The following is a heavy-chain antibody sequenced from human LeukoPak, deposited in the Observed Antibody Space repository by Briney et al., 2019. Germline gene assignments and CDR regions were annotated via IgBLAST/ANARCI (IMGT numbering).Heavy chain of an antibody. J-gene: IGHJ5*02. Sequence: AGGSLRLSCAASGFTFSNYWMSWVRQAPGKGLEWVANIKQDGSEKYYVDSVKGRFTISRNNAKNSLYLQMNSLRAEDTAVYYCVRDTMTGGVGPWGQGTLVTVSS. V-gene: IGHV3-7*01. CDR1: GFTFSNYW. CDR3: VRDTMTGGVGP. D-gene: IGHD3-22*01. CDR2: IKQDGSEK.